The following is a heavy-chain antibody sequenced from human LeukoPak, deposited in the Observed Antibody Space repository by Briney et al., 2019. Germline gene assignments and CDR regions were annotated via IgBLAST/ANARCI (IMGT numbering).Heavy chain of an antibody. V-gene: IGHV4-4*07. Sequence: SETLSLTCTVSGGSISSYYWSWIRQPAGKGLEWIGRIYTSGSTNYNPSLKSRVTMSVATSKNPFSLKLSSVTAAGTAVYYCARDSRYCSGGSCPFYYYYGMDVWGQGTTVTVSS. CDR1: GGSISSYY. CDR3: ARDSRYCSGGSCPFYYYYGMDV. J-gene: IGHJ6*02. CDR2: IYTSGST. D-gene: IGHD2-15*01.